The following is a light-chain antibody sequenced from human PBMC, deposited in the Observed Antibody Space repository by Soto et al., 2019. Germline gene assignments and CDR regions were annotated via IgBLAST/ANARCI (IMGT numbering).Light chain of an antibody. CDR1: QSVSSN. Sequence: EIVMTQSPATLSVSLGERATLSCRASQSVSSNLAWYQQKPGQAPRLLIYGASTRATGIPARFSGSESGTEFTLTISSLQSEDFAVYFCQQYNNWPGTFGQGTKLEIK. V-gene: IGKV3-15*01. CDR2: GAS. J-gene: IGKJ2*01. CDR3: QQYNNWPGT.